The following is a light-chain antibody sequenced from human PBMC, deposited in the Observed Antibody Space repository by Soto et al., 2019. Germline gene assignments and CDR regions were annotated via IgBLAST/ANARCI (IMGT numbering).Light chain of an antibody. CDR3: QHYGGPPTLT. CDR1: QNVSSTY. J-gene: IGKJ4*01. Sequence: EVVLTQSPGTLSLSPGDRAILSCRASQNVSSTYLGWYQQKPGQAPRLLMYGVSYRAIGTPDRFSGSGSGTDFTLTISRLEPEVFAVYYCQHYGGPPTLTFGGGTRGEIK. CDR2: GVS. V-gene: IGKV3-20*01.